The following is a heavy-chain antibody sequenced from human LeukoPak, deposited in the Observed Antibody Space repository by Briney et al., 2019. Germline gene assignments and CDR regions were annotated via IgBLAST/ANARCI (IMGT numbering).Heavy chain of an antibody. Sequence: SETLSLTCTVSGGSISSYYWSWIRQPPGKGLEWIGHIYYSGSTNCNPSLKSRVTISIDTSKNQFSLRLSSVTAADTAVYYCARGAARYSYGWGQGTLVTVSS. CDR2: IYYSGST. CDR3: ARGAARYSYG. J-gene: IGHJ4*02. V-gene: IGHV4-59*01. CDR1: GGSISSYY. D-gene: IGHD5-18*01.